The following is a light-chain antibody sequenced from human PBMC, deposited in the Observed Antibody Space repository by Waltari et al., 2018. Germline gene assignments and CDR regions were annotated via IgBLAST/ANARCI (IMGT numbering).Light chain of an antibody. J-gene: IGLJ2*01. CDR2: RTD. CDR1: NSNIARNF. V-gene: IGLV1-47*01. CDR3: STWNNDLGGFVL. Sequence: QSVLTQPPSVSGTSGQTITIPCSGSNSNIARNFVYWYQHLPGAPPRLLIYRTDQRPSGIPDRFSGSKSGTSASLAISGLRSDDEGDYFCSTWNNDLGGFVLFGEGTRLTVL.